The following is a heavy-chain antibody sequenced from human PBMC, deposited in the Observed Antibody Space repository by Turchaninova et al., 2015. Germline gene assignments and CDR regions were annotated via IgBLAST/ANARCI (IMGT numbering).Heavy chain of an antibody. J-gene: IGHJ4*02. CDR3: ARRGCSSSGCLKAYIWYFDY. D-gene: IGHD2-2*01. CDR2: IYGGDDK. V-gene: IGHV2-5*02. CDR1: GFSLSTNGLG. Sequence: QITLKESGPTLVKPTQTLTLTCTFSGFSLSTNGLGVGWVRQPPGKAPEWLARIYGGDDKRYSPSLKTRLTITKDTSKRQVVLTMTSMDPVDTATYYCARRGCSSSGCLKAYIWYFDYWGPGTLVTVSS.